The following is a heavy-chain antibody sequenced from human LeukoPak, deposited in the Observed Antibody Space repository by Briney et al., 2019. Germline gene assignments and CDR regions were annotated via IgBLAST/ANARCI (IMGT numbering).Heavy chain of an antibody. CDR1: GYTFTSYY. D-gene: IGHD1-26*01. CDR3: AKWGFKTNWFDP. J-gene: IGHJ5*02. Sequence: GASVKVSCKASGYTFTSYYMHWVRQAPGQGLEWMGWINPNSGGTNYAQKFQGGVTMTRDTSISTAYMELSRLRSDDTAVYYCAKWGFKTNWFDPWGQGTLVTVSS. CDR2: INPNSGGT. V-gene: IGHV1-2*02.